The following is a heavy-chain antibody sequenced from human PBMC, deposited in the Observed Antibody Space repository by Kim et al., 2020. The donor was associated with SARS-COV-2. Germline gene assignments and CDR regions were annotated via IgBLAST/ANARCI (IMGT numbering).Heavy chain of an antibody. Sequence: ASVKVSCKVSGYTLTELSMHWVRQAPGKGLEWMGGFDSEDGETIYAQKFQGRVIMTEDTATDTAYMELSSLRSEATAVYYCATSTPLYYYDSSGYRYWYFDLWGRGTLVTVSS. J-gene: IGHJ2*01. D-gene: IGHD3-22*01. V-gene: IGHV1-24*01. CDR2: FDSEDGET. CDR1: GYTLTELS. CDR3: ATSTPLYYYDSSGYRYWYFDL.